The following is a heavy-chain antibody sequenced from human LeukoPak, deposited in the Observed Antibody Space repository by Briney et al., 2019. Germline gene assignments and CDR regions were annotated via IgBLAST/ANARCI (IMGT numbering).Heavy chain of an antibody. CDR2: ISHSGTT. V-gene: IGHV4-31*03. CDR1: GDSISSGGYY. Sequence: SQTLSLTCTVSGDSISSGGYYWSWIRQHPGKGLEWIGYISHSGTTYYSPSLKSRLTISMDASKNQFSLRLSSLTAADTAVYYCARDVVVTSSPDAFDIWGQGTMVTVSS. J-gene: IGHJ3*02. D-gene: IGHD2-15*01. CDR3: ARDVVVTSSPDAFDI.